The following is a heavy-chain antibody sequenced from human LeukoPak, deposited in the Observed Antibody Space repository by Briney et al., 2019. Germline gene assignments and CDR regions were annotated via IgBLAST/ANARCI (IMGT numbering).Heavy chain of an antibody. CDR2: VSRTGSTK. D-gene: IGHD2-15*01. V-gene: IGHV3-23*01. J-gene: IGHJ4*02. Sequence: QSGGSLRLSCVASGFTFSSFALDWVRQAPGRGLEWISVVSRTGSTKYYADSVKGRFTVSRDNSKNTVYLQMNSLRVDDSAVYDCAKRKNSPGYSSLDQWGQGTLVTVSS. CDR3: AKRKNSPGYSSLDQ. CDR1: GFTFSSFA.